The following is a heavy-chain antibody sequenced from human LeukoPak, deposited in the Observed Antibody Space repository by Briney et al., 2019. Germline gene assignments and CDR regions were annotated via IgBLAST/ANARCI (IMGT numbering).Heavy chain of an antibody. CDR1: GYTFNSYA. V-gene: IGHV7-4-1*02. CDR3: ARGNNWFDP. Sequence: GASVKVSCKASGYTFNSYAMDWVRQAPGQGLEWMGWINTNTGNPTYAQGFTGRFVFSLDTSVSTAFLEISSLKAEDTAVYYCARGNNWFDPWGQGTLVTVSS. CDR2: INTNTGNP. J-gene: IGHJ5*02.